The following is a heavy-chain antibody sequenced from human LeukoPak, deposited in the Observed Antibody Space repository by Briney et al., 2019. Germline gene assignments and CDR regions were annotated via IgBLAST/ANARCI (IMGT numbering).Heavy chain of an antibody. V-gene: IGHV3-21*01. CDR1: GFTFSSYS. J-gene: IGHJ4*02. Sequence: GGSLRLSCAASGFTFSSYSMNWVRQAPGKGLEWVSSISSSSSYIYYADSVKGRFTISRDNAKNSLYLQMNSLRAEDTAVYYCASRAYEFWSGSSEDIDDWGQGTLVTVSS. CDR2: ISSSSSYI. D-gene: IGHD3-3*01. CDR3: ASRAYEFWSGSSEDIDD.